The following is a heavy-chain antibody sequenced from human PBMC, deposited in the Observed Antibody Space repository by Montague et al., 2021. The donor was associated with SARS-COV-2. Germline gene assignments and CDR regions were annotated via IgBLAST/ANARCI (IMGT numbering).Heavy chain of an antibody. V-gene: IGHV4-31*03. CDR1: GGSISSGGYY. J-gene: IGHJ6*02. CDR2: IYYSGST. Sequence: TLSLTCTVSGGSISSGGYYWSWIRQHPGKGLEWIGYIYYSGSTYYNPSLKSRVTISVDTSKNQFSLKLSSVTAADTAVYYCARDVLAWSYCGWGSYSDGMDAWGQGTTVTVSS. D-gene: IGHD3-10*01. CDR3: ARDVLAWSYCGWGSYSDGMDA.